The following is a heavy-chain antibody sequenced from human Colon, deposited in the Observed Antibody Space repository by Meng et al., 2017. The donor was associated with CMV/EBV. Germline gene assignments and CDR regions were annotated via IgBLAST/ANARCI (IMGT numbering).Heavy chain of an antibody. CDR3: ARGMGQLALDF. J-gene: IGHJ4*02. CDR2: IGSSSSYI. CDR1: GFTFSSYS. V-gene: IGHV3-21*01. Sequence: GESLKISCAVSGFTFSSYSMNWVRHAPGKGLEWVSTIGSSSSYIFYADSVKGRFTISRDDARNSLYLQMNSLRAEDTAFYYCARGMGQLALDFRGRGTLVTVSS. D-gene: IGHD6-6*01.